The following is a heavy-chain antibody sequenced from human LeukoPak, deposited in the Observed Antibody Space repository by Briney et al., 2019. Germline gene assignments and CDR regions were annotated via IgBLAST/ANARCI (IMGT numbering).Heavy chain of an antibody. CDR3: AKNYEYSFDY. V-gene: IGHV3-30*18. D-gene: IGHD6-6*01. CDR2: ISYDGSNK. CDR1: GFTFSSYD. Sequence: SGGSLRLSCAASGFTFSSYDMHWVRQAPGKGLEWVAVISYDGSNKYYADSVKGRFTISRDNSKNTLYLQMNSLRAEDTAVYYCAKNYEYSFDYWGQGTLVTVSS. J-gene: IGHJ4*02.